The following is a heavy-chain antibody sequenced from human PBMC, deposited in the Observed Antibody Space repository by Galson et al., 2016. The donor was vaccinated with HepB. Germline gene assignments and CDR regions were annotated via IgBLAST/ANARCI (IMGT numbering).Heavy chain of an antibody. CDR2: INPSGGST. Sequence: SVKVSCKASGYTFTSYYMHWVRQAPGQGLEWMGIINPSGGSTSYAQKFQGRVTMTRDTSTSTVYMELSSLRSEDTAVYYCARDRHYYGSGSYPFRYFDYWGQGTLVTVSS. V-gene: IGHV1-46*01. CDR3: ARDRHYYGSGSYPFRYFDY. CDR1: GYTFTSYY. D-gene: IGHD3-10*01. J-gene: IGHJ4*02.